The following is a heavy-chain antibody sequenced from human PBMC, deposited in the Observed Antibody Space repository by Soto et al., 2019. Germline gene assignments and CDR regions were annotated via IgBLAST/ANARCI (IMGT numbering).Heavy chain of an antibody. CDR2: IVVGSGNT. CDR3: AAGVTYDGNFDI. J-gene: IGHJ3*02. V-gene: IGHV1-58*02. Sequence: ASVKVSCKASGFTFTSSAMQWVRQARGQRLEWIGWIVVGSGNTNYAQKFQERVSITRDMSTRTAYMELSSLRSEDTAVYYCAAGVTYDGNFDIWGQGTMVTVSS. D-gene: IGHD5-12*01. CDR1: GFTFTSSA.